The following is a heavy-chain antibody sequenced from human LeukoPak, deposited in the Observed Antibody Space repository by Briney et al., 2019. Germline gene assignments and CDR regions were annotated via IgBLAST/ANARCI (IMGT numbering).Heavy chain of an antibody. V-gene: IGHV3-11*04. CDR1: GFTFSDYY. J-gene: IGHJ4*02. CDR3: ARDEYYYDSSTGFDY. D-gene: IGHD3-22*01. Sequence: PGGSRRLACAASGFTFSDYYMSWIRQAPGKGLEWVSYISSRGSTIYYADSVKGRFTISRDNAKNSLYLQMNSLRAEDTAVYYCARDEYYYDSSTGFDYWGQGTLVTVSS. CDR2: ISSRGSTI.